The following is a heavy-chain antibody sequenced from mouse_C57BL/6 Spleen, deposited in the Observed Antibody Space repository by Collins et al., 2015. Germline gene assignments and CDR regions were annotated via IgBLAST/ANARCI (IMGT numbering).Heavy chain of an antibody. CDR3: ARDGNYSFDY. CDR1: GFTFSSYA. CDR2: ISSGGSYT. D-gene: IGHD2-1*01. Sequence: EVQLVESGGGLVKPGGSLKLSCAASGFTFSSYAMSWVRQTPEKRLEWVATISSGGSYTYYPDSVKGRFTISRDNAKNTLYLQMSSLRSEDTAMYYCARDGNYSFDYWGQGTTLTVSS. J-gene: IGHJ2*01. V-gene: IGHV5-9-3*01.